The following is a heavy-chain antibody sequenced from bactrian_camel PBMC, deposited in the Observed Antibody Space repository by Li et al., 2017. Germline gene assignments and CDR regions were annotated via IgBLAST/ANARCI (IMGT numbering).Heavy chain of an antibody. CDR2: ISIFGSFI. V-gene: IGHV3S63*01. Sequence: QVQLVESGGASVQTGGSLTLSCVASGFSYSPNMAWFRQAPGKEREGVAKISIFGSFIYYADSVKGRFTISRDNAKNTLSLQMNRLKPEDTGMYYCAATNHSCWVRQLRPPTWFNYWAQGTQVTVSS. D-gene: IGHD6*01. J-gene: IGHJ4*01. CDR3: AATNHSCWVRQLRPPTWFNY. CDR1: GFSYSPN.